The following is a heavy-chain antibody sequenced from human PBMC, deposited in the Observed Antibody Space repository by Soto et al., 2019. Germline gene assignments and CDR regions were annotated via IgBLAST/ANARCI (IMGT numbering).Heavy chain of an antibody. V-gene: IGHV1-18*01. CDR3: ARVIMITFGGVPPDY. Sequence: QVQLVQSGAEVKKPGASVKVSCKASGYTFTSYGISWVRQAPGQGLEWMGWISAYNGNTNYAQKLQGRVTMTTDTSPSAAYMELRSLRSDDPAGYYCARVIMITFGGVPPDYWGQGTLVTVSS. CDR1: GYTFTSYG. CDR2: ISAYNGNT. D-gene: IGHD3-16*01. J-gene: IGHJ4*02.